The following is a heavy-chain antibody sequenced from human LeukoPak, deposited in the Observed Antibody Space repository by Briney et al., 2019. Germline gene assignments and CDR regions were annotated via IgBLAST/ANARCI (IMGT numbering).Heavy chain of an antibody. CDR1: GFTFGDYA. V-gene: IGHV3-49*04. CDR2: IRSKAYGGTR. Sequence: PGGSLRLSCKVSGFTFGDYAMSWVRQVPGKGLEWVGFIRSKAYGGTREYAASVKGRFTISRDDSKSIAYLQMNSLKTEDTAVYYCTRVVGYGSSSDYWGQGTRVTVPS. J-gene: IGHJ4*02. D-gene: IGHD6-6*01. CDR3: TRVVGYGSSSDY.